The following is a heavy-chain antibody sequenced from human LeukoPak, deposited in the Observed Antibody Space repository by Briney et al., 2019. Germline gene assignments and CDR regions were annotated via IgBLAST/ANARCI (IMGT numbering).Heavy chain of an antibody. D-gene: IGHD6-13*01. CDR1: GFTFSSYA. Sequence: GGSLRLSCAASGFTFSSYAMSWVRQAPGKGLEWVSAISGSGGSTYYADSVKGRFTISRDNSKNTLYLQMNSMRVEDTAVYYCAKLQQPDGMGYDYWGRGTLVTVSS. J-gene: IGHJ4*02. CDR2: ISGSGGST. CDR3: AKLQQPDGMGYDY. V-gene: IGHV3-23*01.